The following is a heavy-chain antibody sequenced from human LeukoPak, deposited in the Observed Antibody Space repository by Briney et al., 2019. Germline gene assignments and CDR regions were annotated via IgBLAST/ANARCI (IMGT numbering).Heavy chain of an antibody. D-gene: IGHD2-2*01. V-gene: IGHV3-21*01. Sequence: GGSLRLSCAASGFTFSSYSMNWVRRAPGKGLEWVSSISSSSSYIYYADSVKGRFTISRDNAKNSLYLQMNSLRAEDTAVYYCARDGGYCSSTSCRLYYYYGMDVWGQGTTVTVSS. CDR2: ISSSSSYI. CDR3: ARDGGYCSSTSCRLYYYYGMDV. J-gene: IGHJ6*02. CDR1: GFTFSSYS.